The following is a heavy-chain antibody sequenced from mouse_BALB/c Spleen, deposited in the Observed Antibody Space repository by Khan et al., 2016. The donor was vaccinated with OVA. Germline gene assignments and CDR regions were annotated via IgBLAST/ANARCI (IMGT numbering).Heavy chain of an antibody. CDR2: ITNTGST. CDR3: ARQGDYNYDYIMDY. D-gene: IGHD2-12*01. J-gene: IGHJ4*01. CDR1: GYSITSDYA. V-gene: IGHV3-2*02. Sequence: EVQLQESGPGLVKPSQSLSLTCTVTGYSITSDYAWNWVRQFPGHKLEWMGYITNTGSTSYKSSLKSRISITRDTSENQFFLQLNSVTTEDTATYYCARQGDYNYDYIMDYWGQGTSVTVSS.